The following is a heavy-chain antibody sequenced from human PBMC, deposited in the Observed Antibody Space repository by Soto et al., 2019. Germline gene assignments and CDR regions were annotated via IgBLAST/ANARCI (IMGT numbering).Heavy chain of an antibody. CDR3: ARDPGYDSSGYFVDY. CDR2: LYYSGRI. CDR1: GGSVSSGNYY. Sequence: KPSETLSLTCTVPGGSVSSGNYYWSWVRQPPGKGLQWIGYLYYSGRINYNPSLRSRVTISADTSKNQFSLKMSSVTAADTAVYYCARDPGYDSSGYFVDYWGQGALVTVSS. D-gene: IGHD3-22*01. V-gene: IGHV4-61*01. J-gene: IGHJ4*02.